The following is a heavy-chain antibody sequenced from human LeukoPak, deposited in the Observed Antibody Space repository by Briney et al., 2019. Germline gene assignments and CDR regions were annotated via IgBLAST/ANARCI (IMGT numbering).Heavy chain of an antibody. CDR3: ARRSAAKDAFDI. D-gene: IGHD6-25*01. J-gene: IGHJ3*02. CDR2: ISGSGGST. V-gene: IGHV3-23*01. CDR1: GFTFSSYA. Sequence: GGSLRLSCAASGFTFSSYAMSWVRQAPGKGLEWVSAISGSGGSTYYADSVKGRFTISRDDAKNTLYLQMNSLRAEDTAVYYCARRSAAKDAFDIWGQGTMVTVSS.